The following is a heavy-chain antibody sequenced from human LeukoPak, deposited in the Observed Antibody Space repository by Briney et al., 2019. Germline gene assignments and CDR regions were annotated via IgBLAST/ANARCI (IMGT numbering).Heavy chain of an antibody. CDR1: GYSFTKYW. CDR2: IYPGDSDT. J-gene: IGHJ3*02. Sequence: KAGESLKISCKSFGYSFTKYWIAWVRQTPGKGLEWMGIIYPGDSDTRYSPSFEGQVSISVDQSINNAYLQWSSLEASDTAVYYCARGMVRGTLGRAFDIWGQGTVITVSS. D-gene: IGHD3-10*01. V-gene: IGHV5-51*01. CDR3: ARGMVRGTLGRAFDI.